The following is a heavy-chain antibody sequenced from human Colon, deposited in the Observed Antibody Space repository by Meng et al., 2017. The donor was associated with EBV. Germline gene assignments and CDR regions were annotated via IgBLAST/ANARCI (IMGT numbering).Heavy chain of an antibody. CDR2: IYHSGST. D-gene: IGHD7-27*01. CDR1: GDSISNGGYS. J-gene: IGHJ4*02. Sequence: QLQLQTSGSGLVNPSQTLSLTCVVSGDSISNGGYSWSWIRKPLGKGLEWIGYIYHSGSTKYNPSLKSRVIISIDTSKNQFSLNLSSVTAADTAEYYCARDTSTWGNKGLDHWGQGILVTVSS. CDR3: ARDTSTWGNKGLDH. V-gene: IGHV4-30-2*01.